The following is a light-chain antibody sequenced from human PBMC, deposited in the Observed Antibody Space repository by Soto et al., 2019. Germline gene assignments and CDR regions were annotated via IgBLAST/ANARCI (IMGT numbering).Light chain of an antibody. CDR3: SSYTSSSTLG. V-gene: IGLV2-14*01. Sequence: QSALTQPASVSGSPGLSITISCTGTSSDVGGYNYVSWYQQHPGKAPKLMIYEVSNRPSGVSNRFSGSKSGNTASLTISGLQAEDEADYYCSSYTSSSTLGFGGGTKLTVL. CDR1: SSDVGGYNY. J-gene: IGLJ3*02. CDR2: EVS.